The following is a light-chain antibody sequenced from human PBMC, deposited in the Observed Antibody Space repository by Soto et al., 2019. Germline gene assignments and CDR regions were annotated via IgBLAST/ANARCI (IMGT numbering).Light chain of an antibody. J-gene: IGKJ1*01. CDR1: QNIGHW. V-gene: IGKV1-5*01. Sequence: DIQMTQSPSTLAASVGDRVTIACRASQNIGHWLAWYQLKPGKAPKFLIYDASILESGVPSRFSGSGSGTEFTLTISSLQPDDFATYYCQRYNSNSRTFGQGTRVELK. CDR3: QRYNSNSRT. CDR2: DAS.